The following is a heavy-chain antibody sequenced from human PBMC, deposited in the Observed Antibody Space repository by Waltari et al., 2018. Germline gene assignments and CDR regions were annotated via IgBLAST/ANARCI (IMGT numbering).Heavy chain of an antibody. J-gene: IGHJ6*02. CDR1: GDSIRSGGYY. CDR2: IHHSGST. Sequence: QVQLQESGPGLVKPSQTLSLTCTVSGDSIRSGGYYWTWIRQHPGKAREWVVIIHHSGSTSYNPSLKNRVTIESDTSKNEFSLRLTSMTAADTAVYYCARGILGATANSYYHHGMDVWGQGTAVTVSS. V-gene: IGHV4-31*03. D-gene: IGHD3-3*01. CDR3: ARGILGATANSYYHHGMDV.